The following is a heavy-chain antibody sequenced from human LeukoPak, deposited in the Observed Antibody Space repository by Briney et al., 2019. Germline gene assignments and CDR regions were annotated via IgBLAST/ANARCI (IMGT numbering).Heavy chain of an antibody. D-gene: IGHD6-19*01. CDR2: ISGCGGST. CDR1: GFTFSSYA. J-gene: IGHJ4*02. Sequence: GGSLRLSCAASGFTFSSYAMSWVRQAPGKGLEWVSAISGCGGSTYYADSVKGRFTISRDNSKNTLYLQMNSLRAEDTAVYYCAKDSSGWCSFDYWGQGTLVTVSS. V-gene: IGHV3-23*01. CDR3: AKDSSGWCSFDY.